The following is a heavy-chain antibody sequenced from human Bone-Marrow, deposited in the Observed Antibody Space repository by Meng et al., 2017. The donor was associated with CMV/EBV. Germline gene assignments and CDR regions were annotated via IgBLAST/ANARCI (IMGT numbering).Heavy chain of an antibody. CDR3: ARAVKWELLIGDY. CDR1: GGTFSSYT. V-gene: IGHV1-69*02. D-gene: IGHD1-26*01. CDR2: IIPILGIA. Sequence: SVKVSCKASGGTFSSYTISWVRQAPGQGLEWMGRIIPILGIANYAQKFQGRVTITADKSTSTAYMELSSLRSEDTAVYYCARAVKWELLIGDYWGQGTLVTVSS. J-gene: IGHJ4*02.